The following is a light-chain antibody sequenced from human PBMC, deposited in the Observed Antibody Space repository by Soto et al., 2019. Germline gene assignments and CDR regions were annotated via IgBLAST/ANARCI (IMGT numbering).Light chain of an antibody. CDR2: GAF. J-gene: IGKJ5*01. Sequence: EIVLTQSPATLSLSPGERATLSCRASPSVTNFLAWYQQKPGQAPRLLIYGAFNRATGIPARFSGSGSGTDFTLTISSLEPEDSAIYYCQQRNIWPPVTFGQRTRLEIK. V-gene: IGKV3-11*01. CDR1: PSVTNF. CDR3: QQRNIWPPVT.